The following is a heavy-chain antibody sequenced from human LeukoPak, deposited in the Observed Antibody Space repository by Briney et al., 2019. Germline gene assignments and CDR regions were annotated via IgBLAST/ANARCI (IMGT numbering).Heavy chain of an antibody. Sequence: ASVKVSCKPSGYTFTGYYMHGVRQAPGQGLEWMGWINPNSGGTNYAQKFQGRVTMTRDTSISTAYKELSRLRSDDTAVYYCARGPLIVATIFAGLVFDYWAREPWSPSPQ. D-gene: IGHD5-12*01. CDR3: ARGPLIVATIFAGLVFDY. CDR1: GYTFTGYY. CDR2: INPNSGGT. J-gene: IGHJ4*02. V-gene: IGHV1-2*02.